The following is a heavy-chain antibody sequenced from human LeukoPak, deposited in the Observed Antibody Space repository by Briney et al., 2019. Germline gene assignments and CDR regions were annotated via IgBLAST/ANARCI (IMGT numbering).Heavy chain of an antibody. CDR2: INAGNGNT. CDR3: ARDVGMIAAGL. D-gene: IGHD6-13*01. J-gene: IGHJ4*02. Sequence: ASVKVSCKASGYTFTSYGISWVRQAPGQGLEWMGWINAGNGNTKYSQKFQGRVTITRDTSASTAYMELSSLRSEDTAVYYCARDVGMIAAGLWGQGTLVTVSS. CDR1: GYTFTSYG. V-gene: IGHV1-3*01.